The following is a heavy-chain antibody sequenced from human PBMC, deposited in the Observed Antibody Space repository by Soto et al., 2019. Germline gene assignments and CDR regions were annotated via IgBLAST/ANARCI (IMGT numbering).Heavy chain of an antibody. CDR1: GFSFSSYA. CDR3: TRDPRLQPRTADQQLATQAIDY. D-gene: IGHD6-13*01. CDR2: ISASGVST. J-gene: IGHJ4*02. Sequence: EVQLLEFGGGLVQPGGSLRLSCSASGFSFSSYAMGWVRQAPGKGLAWASTISASGVSTYHADSVQGRFTVSRDNSKNTLYLQMNSLRVEDTAVYYCTRDPRLQPRTADQQLATQAIDYWGQGTLVTVSS. V-gene: IGHV3-23*01.